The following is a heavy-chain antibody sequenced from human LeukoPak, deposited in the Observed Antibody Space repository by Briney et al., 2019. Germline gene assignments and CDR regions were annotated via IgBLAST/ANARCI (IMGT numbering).Heavy chain of an antibody. CDR1: GGSISSYY. V-gene: IGHV4-59*08. CDR3: ARVFRQYYYDSSGYYDS. CDR2: IYYSGST. Sequence: SETLSLTCTVSGGSISSYYWSWIRQPPGKGLEWIGYIYYSGSTNYNPSLKSRVTISVDTSKNQFSLKLSSVTAADTAVYYCARVFRQYYYDSSGYYDSWGQGTLVTVSS. D-gene: IGHD3-22*01. J-gene: IGHJ4*02.